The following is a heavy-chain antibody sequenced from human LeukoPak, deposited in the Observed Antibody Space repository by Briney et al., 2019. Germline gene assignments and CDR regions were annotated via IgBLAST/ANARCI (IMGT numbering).Heavy chain of an antibody. V-gene: IGHV1-46*01. CDR2: INPSGGST. D-gene: IGHD1-26*01. J-gene: IGHJ4*02. CDR3: ARVSVGATKLAYFDY. Sequence: ASVKVSCKASGYIFTDYYMHWVRQAPGQGLEWMGIINPSGGSTSYAQKFQGRVTMTRDMSTSTVYMELSSLRSEDTAVYYCARVSVGATKLAYFDYWGQGTLVTVSS. CDR1: GYIFTDYY.